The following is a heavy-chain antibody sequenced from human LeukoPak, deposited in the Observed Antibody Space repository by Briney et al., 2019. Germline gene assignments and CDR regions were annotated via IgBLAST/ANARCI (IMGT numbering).Heavy chain of an antibody. J-gene: IGHJ4*02. CDR1: GYSISTGYY. CDR2: IYHSGST. D-gene: IGHD4-17*01. Sequence: SETLSLTCTVSGYSISTGYYWGWTRQPPGKGLEWIGSIYHSGSTYYNPSLKSRVTISVDTSKNQSSLKLSSVTAADTAVYYCARGFQDCGAFSWGYWGQGTLVTVSS. V-gene: IGHV4-38-2*02. CDR3: ARGFQDCGAFSWGY.